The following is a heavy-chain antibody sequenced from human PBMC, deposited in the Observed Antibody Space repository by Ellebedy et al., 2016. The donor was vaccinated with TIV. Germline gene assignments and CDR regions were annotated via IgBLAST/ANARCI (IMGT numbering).Heavy chain of an antibody. Sequence: SLKISCAASGFTFNDYAMHWVRQAPGKGLEWVSGINLNSDNIAYADSVPGRLTISRDNDKNSFYLQMNSLRGKDTALYYCVKEVSPNSGWFDSWGQGTLVTVSS. CDR1: GFTFNDYA. CDR3: VKEVSPNSGWFDS. V-gene: IGHV3-9*01. J-gene: IGHJ5*01. D-gene: IGHD6-19*01. CDR2: INLNSDNI.